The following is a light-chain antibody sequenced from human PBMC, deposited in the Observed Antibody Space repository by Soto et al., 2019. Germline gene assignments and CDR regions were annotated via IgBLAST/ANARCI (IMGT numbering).Light chain of an antibody. V-gene: IGLV4-69*01. J-gene: IGLJ2*01. CDR2: LNSDGSH. CDR3: QTWVTGIHI. CDR1: SGHSNYA. Sequence: QPVLTQSPSASASLGASVKLTCTLSSGHSNYAIAWHQQQPEEGPRFLMKLNSDGSHSKGDGIPDRFSGSSSGAERYLTISTLQSEDEADYYWQTWVTGIHIFGGGTKVTVL.